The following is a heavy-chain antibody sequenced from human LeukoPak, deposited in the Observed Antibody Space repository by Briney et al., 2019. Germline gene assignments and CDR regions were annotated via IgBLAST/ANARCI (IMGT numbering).Heavy chain of an antibody. J-gene: IGHJ4*02. Sequence: SETLSLTCAVYGGSFSGHYWSWIRQPPGKGLEWIGEINHSGSTNYNPSLKSRVTISVDTSKNQFSLKLSSVTAADTAVYYCARYPQLDYWGQGTLVTVSS. V-gene: IGHV4-34*01. CDR2: INHSGST. CDR1: GGSFSGHY. CDR3: ARYPQLDY.